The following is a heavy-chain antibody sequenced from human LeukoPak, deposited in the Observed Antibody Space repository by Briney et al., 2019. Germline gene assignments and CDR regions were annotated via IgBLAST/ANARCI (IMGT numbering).Heavy chain of an antibody. Sequence: GGSLRLSCAASGFTFSSYSMNWVRQAPGKGLEWVSSISSSSSYIYYADSVKGRFTISRDNAKNSLYLQMNSLRAEDTAVYYCARDIGYYYGSGSYLFDYWGQGTLVTVSS. CDR2: ISSSSSYI. CDR3: ARDIGYYYGSGSYLFDY. J-gene: IGHJ4*02. V-gene: IGHV3-21*01. CDR1: GFTFSSYS. D-gene: IGHD3-10*01.